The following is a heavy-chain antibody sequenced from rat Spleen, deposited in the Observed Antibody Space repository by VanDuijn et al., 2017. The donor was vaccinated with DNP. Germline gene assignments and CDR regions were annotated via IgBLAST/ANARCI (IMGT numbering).Heavy chain of an antibody. CDR3: ARYYSSYRYYAMDA. CDR1: GYSITSNY. V-gene: IGHV3-1*01. J-gene: IGHJ4*01. Sequence: EVQLQESGSGLVKPSQSLSLTCSVTGYSITSNYWGWIRKFPGNKMEYIGHISYSGSSNYNPSLKSRISITRDTSKNHFFLHLNSVTTEDTATYYCARYYSSYRYYAMDAWGQGTSVTVSS. CDR2: ISYSGSS. D-gene: IGHD1-2*01.